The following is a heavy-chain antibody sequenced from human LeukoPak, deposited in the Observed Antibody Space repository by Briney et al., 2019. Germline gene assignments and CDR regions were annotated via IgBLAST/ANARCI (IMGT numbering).Heavy chain of an antibody. CDR2: IHSSGST. CDR1: GGSISSGSYC. D-gene: IGHD3-10*01. J-gene: IGHJ3*02. Sequence: SETLSLTCTVSGGSISSGSYCWSWIRQPAGKGLEWIGHIHSSGSTNYNPSLKSRVTVSVDTSNNQFSLRLTSVTAADSAVYYCAKSNGYGLIDIRGQGTMVTVSS. V-gene: IGHV4-61*09. CDR3: AKSNGYGLIDI.